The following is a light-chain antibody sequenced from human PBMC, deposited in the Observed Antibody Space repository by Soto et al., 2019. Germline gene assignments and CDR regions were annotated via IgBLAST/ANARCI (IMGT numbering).Light chain of an antibody. Sequence: QSALTQPASVSGSPGQSITISCTGTSSDVGGYNYVSWYQHHPGKAPKLMIHEVSNRPSGVCNRFSGSKSGNTASLTISGLQAEDEADYYCTSYTSSNTPPVIFGGGTKVTVL. CDR2: EVS. CDR3: TSYTSSNTPPVI. J-gene: IGLJ2*01. CDR1: SSDVGGYNY. V-gene: IGLV2-14*01.